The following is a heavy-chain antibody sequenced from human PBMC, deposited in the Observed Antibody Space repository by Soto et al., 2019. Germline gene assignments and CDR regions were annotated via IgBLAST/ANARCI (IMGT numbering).Heavy chain of an antibody. D-gene: IGHD3-10*01. J-gene: IGHJ6*02. CDR2: ISYDGSNK. CDR1: GFTFSSYA. CDR3: AGSAYYYGSDYYGMDG. V-gene: IGHV3-30-3*01. Sequence: PGGSLRLSCAASGFTFSSYAMHWVRQAPGKGLEWVAVISYDGSNKYYADSVKGRFTISRDNSKNTLYLQMNSLRAEDTAVYYCAGSAYYYGSDYYGMDGWGQGTTVTVAS.